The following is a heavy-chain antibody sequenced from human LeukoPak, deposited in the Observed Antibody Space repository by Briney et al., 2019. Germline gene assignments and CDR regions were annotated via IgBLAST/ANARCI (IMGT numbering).Heavy chain of an antibody. Sequence: PGGSLRLSCAASGFKFSDYYMSWIRQAPGKGLEWVSYISSSGSYTNYADSVKGRFTISRDNAKNSLYLQMNSLGAEDTAVYYCVRARDKGADYWGQGTLVTVSS. V-gene: IGHV3-11*05. CDR1: GFKFSDYY. D-gene: IGHD3-9*01. CDR2: ISSSGSYT. J-gene: IGHJ4*02. CDR3: VRARDKGADY.